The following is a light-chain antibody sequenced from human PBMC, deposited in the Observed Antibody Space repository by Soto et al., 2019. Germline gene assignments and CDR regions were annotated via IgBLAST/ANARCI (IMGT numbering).Light chain of an antibody. CDR3: QQVNSYLSIT. CDR2: AAS. Sequence: IQLTHSPSVLSASVGYRVTITCRSSQGISSYLAWYQQKPGKAPKLLIYAASTLQSGVPSRFSGSGSGTEFTLTISRLQPEDFATYYCQQVNSYLSITFGQGRLLEIK. J-gene: IGKJ5*01. V-gene: IGKV1-9*01. CDR1: QGISSY.